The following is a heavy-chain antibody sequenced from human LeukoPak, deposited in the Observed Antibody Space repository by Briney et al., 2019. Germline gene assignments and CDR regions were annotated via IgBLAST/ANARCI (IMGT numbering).Heavy chain of an antibody. Sequence: SETLSLTCTVSGGSIGSYYWSWIRQPAGKGLEWIGRIYTSGSTNYNPSLKSRVTMSVDTSKNQFSLKLSSVTAADTAVYYCARERYCTNGVCSFLDYWGQGTLVTVSS. V-gene: IGHV4-4*07. CDR1: GGSIGSYY. J-gene: IGHJ4*02. CDR2: IYTSGST. CDR3: ARERYCTNGVCSFLDY. D-gene: IGHD2-8*01.